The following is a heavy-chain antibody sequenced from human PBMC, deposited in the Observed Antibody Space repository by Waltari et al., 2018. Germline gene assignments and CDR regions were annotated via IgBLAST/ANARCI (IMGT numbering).Heavy chain of an antibody. J-gene: IGHJ4*02. Sequence: EVQLLESGGGLVQPGGALRLSCAPAGFTFSPCTMSWVRQVPGKGLEWVSSISGSGTGTYYADSVKVRFTISRDNSKNTLSLQMNSLRAEDTALYYCATFKGDYWGQGTLVTVSS. CDR3: ATFKGDY. D-gene: IGHD3-16*01. CDR2: ISGSGTGT. CDR1: GFTFSPCT. V-gene: IGHV3-23*01.